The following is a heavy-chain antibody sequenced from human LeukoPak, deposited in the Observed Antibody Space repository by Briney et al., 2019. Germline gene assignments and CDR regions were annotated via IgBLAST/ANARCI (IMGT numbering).Heavy chain of an antibody. D-gene: IGHD3-10*01. J-gene: IGHJ6*03. CDR3: ARELWFGELLYYYYYYMDV. Sequence: ASVKVSCKASGYTFTGYYMHWVRQAPGQGLEWMGWINPNSGGTNYAQKFQGRVTMTRDTSISTAYMELSRLRSDDTAVYYCARELWFGELLYYYYYYMDVWGKGTTVTVSS. CDR1: GYTFTGYY. V-gene: IGHV1-2*02. CDR2: INPNSGGT.